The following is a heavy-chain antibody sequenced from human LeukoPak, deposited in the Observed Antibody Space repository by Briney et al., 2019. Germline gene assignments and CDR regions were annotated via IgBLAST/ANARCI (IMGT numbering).Heavy chain of an antibody. CDR2: IYHSGST. CDR1: GGSISSHY. V-gene: IGHV4-59*08. CDR3: ARIDGGYSTQTPRWFDP. D-gene: IGHD2-2*01. Sequence: SETLSLTCTVSGGSISSHYWSWIRQPPGKGLEWIGSIYHSGSTYYNPSLKSRVTISVDTSKNQFSLKLSSVTAADTAVYYCARIDGGYSTQTPRWFDPWGQGTLVTVSS. J-gene: IGHJ5*02.